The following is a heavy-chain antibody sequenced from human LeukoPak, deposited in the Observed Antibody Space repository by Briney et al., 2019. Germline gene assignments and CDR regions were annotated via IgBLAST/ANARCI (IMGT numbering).Heavy chain of an antibody. V-gene: IGHV3-23*01. J-gene: IGHJ4*02. CDR3: AKVARTYGADY. Sequence: GGSLRLSCAASKFIFRDYAMSWVRQAPGKGLEWVSSLSGTGASTYYADCVRGRFTISRDNSKNTVYLQMNSLGAEDTAVYYCAKVARTYGADYWGQGTLVTVSS. D-gene: IGHD4-17*01. CDR1: KFIFRDYA. CDR2: LSGTGAST.